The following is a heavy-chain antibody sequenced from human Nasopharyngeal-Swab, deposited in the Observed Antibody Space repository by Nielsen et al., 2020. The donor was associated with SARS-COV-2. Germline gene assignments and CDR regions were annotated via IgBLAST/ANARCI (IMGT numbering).Heavy chain of an antibody. Sequence: SVKVSCKASGGTFSSYAISWVRQAPGQGLEWMGGIIPIFGTANYAQKFQGRVTITADESTSTAYTELSSLRSEDTAVYYCAKDLFGIAAPLWGQGTLVTVSS. J-gene: IGHJ4*02. CDR3: AKDLFGIAAPL. V-gene: IGHV1-69*13. CDR1: GGTFSSYA. CDR2: IIPIFGTA. D-gene: IGHD6-13*01.